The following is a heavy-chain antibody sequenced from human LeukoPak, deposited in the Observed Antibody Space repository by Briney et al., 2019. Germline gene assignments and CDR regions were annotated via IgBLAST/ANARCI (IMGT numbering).Heavy chain of an antibody. V-gene: IGHV4-4*07. D-gene: IGHD6-19*01. J-gene: IGHJ6*03. CDR3: ARDETYSSDWQSNHYYYYMDV. Sequence: SGTLSLTCIVSGGSISYYYWNWIRQPAGKGLEWIGRIYTSGRTYYNPSLKSRVSMSVDTSKNQFSLKLSSVTAADTAVYYCARDETYSSDWQSNHYYYYMDVWGKGTTVTVSS. CDR1: GGSISYYY. CDR2: IYTSGRT.